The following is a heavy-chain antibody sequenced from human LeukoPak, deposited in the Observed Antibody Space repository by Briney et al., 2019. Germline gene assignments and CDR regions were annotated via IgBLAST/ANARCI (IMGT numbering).Heavy chain of an antibody. CDR3: ARVQRGGYSSGWYYYYMDV. CDR1: GYSISSGYY. D-gene: IGHD6-19*01. V-gene: IGHV4-38-2*02. Sequence: SETLSLTCTVSGYSISSGYYWGWIRQPPGKGLEWIGSIYHSGSTYYNPSLKSRVTISVDTSKNQFSLKLSSVTAADTAVYYCARVQRGGYSSGWYYYYMDVWGKGTTVTVS. J-gene: IGHJ6*03. CDR2: IYHSGST.